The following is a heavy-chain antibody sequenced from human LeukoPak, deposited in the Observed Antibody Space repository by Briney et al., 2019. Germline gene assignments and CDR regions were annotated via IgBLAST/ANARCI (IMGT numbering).Heavy chain of an antibody. Sequence: SETLSLTCTVSGVSISSYYWSWIRQPPGKGLEWIGYIYYSGSTNYNPSLKSRVTISVDTSKYQFSLKLSSVTAADTAVYYCARGPPPHYYGSAYMDVWGKGTTVTVSS. CDR2: IYYSGST. J-gene: IGHJ6*03. CDR3: ARGPPPHYYGSAYMDV. D-gene: IGHD3-10*01. CDR1: GVSISSYY. V-gene: IGHV4-59*01.